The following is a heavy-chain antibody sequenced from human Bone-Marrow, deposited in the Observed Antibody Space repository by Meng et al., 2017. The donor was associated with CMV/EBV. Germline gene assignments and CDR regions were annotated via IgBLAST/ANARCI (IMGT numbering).Heavy chain of an antibody. Sequence: SETLSLTCTVSGGSISSSSYYWGWIRQPPGKGLEWIGSIYYSGSTYYNPSLKSRVTISVDTSKNQFSLKLSSVTAADTAVYYCARGRRRVVAVAATRWFDPWGQGTLVTVSS. CDR1: GGSISSSSYY. CDR2: IYYSGST. J-gene: IGHJ5*02. CDR3: ARGRRRVVAVAATRWFDP. V-gene: IGHV4-39*07. D-gene: IGHD2-15*01.